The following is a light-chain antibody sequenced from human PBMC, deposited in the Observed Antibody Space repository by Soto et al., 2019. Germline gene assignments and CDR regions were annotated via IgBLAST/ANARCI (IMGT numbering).Light chain of an antibody. CDR1: SSDVGGYNY. Sequence: QSALTQPASVSGSPGQSITISCTGTSSDVGGYNYVSWYQQHPGKAPKLMIYQVTNRPSGVSNRFSGSKSGNTASLTISGLQAEDEADYYCSSYTRSSTRVVCGGTKRTVL. J-gene: IGLJ3*02. V-gene: IGLV2-14*01. CDR3: SSYTRSSTRV. CDR2: QVT.